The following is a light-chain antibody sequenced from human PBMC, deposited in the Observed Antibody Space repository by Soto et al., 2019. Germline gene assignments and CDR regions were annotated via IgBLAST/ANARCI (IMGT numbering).Light chain of an antibody. CDR3: QHYNSYSEA. CDR2: KAS. J-gene: IGKJ1*01. V-gene: IGKV1-5*03. CDR1: QTISSW. Sequence: DIQMTQSPSTLSGSVGDRVTITCRASQTISSWLAWYQQKPGKAPKLLIYKASTFKSGVPSSFSGSGSGTEFTLTISSLQPDDFATYYCQHYNSYSEAFGQGTKVELK.